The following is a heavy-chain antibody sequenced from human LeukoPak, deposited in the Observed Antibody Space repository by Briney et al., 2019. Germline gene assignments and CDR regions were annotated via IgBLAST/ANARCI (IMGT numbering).Heavy chain of an antibody. D-gene: IGHD3-10*01. CDR2: ISAYNGNT. Sequence: ALVKVSCKASGYTFTSYGISWVRQAPGQGLEWMGWISAYNGNTNYTQKLQGRVTMTTDTSTSTAYMELRSLRSDDTAVYYCARGQRITMVRGVIAAYYYYGMDVWGQGTTVTVSS. CDR1: GYTFTSYG. CDR3: ARGQRITMVRGVIAAYYYYGMDV. V-gene: IGHV1-18*01. J-gene: IGHJ6*02.